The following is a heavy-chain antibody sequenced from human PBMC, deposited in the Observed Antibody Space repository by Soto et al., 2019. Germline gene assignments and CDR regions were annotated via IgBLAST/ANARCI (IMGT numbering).Heavy chain of an antibody. CDR1: GGTFSSYF. V-gene: IGHV1-69*01. Sequence: QVQLVQSGAEVKKPGSSVTVACKASGGTFSSYFINWVRQAPGQGLEWVGGIIPVFGTTNYGEKFQGIVTITADESTSTAYMELSSLRSDDTAIYYFATEMPSVAAAYYYYGLDVWGQATTVTVTS. CDR2: IIPVFGTT. D-gene: IGHD2-2*01. J-gene: IGHJ6*02. CDR3: ATEMPSVAAAYYYYGLDV.